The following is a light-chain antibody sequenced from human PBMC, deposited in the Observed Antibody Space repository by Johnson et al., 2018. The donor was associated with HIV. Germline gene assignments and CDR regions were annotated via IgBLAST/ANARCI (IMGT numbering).Light chain of an antibody. CDR3: GTWDSSLSAGGV. J-gene: IGLJ1*01. V-gene: IGLV1-51*02. CDR1: SSNIGNNY. Sequence: QSVLTQPPSVSAAPGQKVTISCSGSSSNIGNNYVSWYQQFPGTAPKLLIYENNKRPSGIPDRFSGSKSGTSATLGITGLQTGDEVDYYCGTWDSSLSAGGVFGTGTKLTVL. CDR2: ENN.